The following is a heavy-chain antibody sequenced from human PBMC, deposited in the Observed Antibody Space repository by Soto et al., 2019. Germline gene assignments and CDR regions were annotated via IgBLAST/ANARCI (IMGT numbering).Heavy chain of an antibody. J-gene: IGHJ4*02. D-gene: IGHD3-22*01. Sequence: QVQLQESSPGLVKPSETLSLTCTVSGDSISTYYWSWIRQPPGKGLEWIGYIYYSGNTYYNPSLKSRVTMSVDTSKNQFSLKLSSVTAADTAVYYCARDPSSGYYAEERFDYWGQGTLVTVSS. CDR3: ARDPSSGYYAEERFDY. V-gene: IGHV4-59*01. CDR2: IYYSGNT. CDR1: GDSISTYY.